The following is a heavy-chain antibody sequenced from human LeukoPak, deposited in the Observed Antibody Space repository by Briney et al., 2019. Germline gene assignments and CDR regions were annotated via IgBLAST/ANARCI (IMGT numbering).Heavy chain of an antibody. D-gene: IGHD6-6*01. J-gene: IGHJ4*02. CDR2: IWYDGSNK. CDR3: AKESIAARPGKSPFDY. CDR1: GFTFSSYG. Sequence: GRSLRLSCAASGFTFSSYGMHWVRQAPGKGLEWVAVIWYDGSNKYYADSVKGRFTISRDNSKNTLYLQMNSLRAEDTAVYYCAKESIAARPGKSPFDYWGQGTLVTVSS. V-gene: IGHV3-33*03.